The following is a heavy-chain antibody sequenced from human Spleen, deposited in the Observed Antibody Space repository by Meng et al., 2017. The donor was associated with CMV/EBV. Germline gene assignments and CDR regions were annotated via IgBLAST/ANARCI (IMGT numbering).Heavy chain of an antibody. CDR1: GGSISSGAYY. V-gene: IGHV4-31*02. D-gene: IGHD3-22*01. CDR2: ICYSGIT. Sequence: SGGSISSGAYYWSWFRQHPGKGLEWIGYICYSGITYYNPSLKSRLTISVDTSKNQFSLKLSSVTAADTAMYYCARKYDSSGYYYIDYWGQGTLVTVSS. CDR3: ARKYDSSGYYYIDY. J-gene: IGHJ4*02.